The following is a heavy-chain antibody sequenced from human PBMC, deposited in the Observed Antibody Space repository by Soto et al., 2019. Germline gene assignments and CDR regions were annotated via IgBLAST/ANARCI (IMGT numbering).Heavy chain of an antibody. CDR3: ARGIAVAGNWFDP. CDR2: IYYSGST. V-gene: IGHV4-31*03. J-gene: IGHJ5*02. Sequence: ASETLSLTCTVSGGSISSGGYYWSWIRQHPGKGLEWIGYIYYSGSTYYNPSLKSRVTISVDTSKNQFSLKLSSVTAADTAVYYCARGIAVAGNWFDPWGQGTLVTVSS. D-gene: IGHD6-19*01. CDR1: GGSISSGGYY.